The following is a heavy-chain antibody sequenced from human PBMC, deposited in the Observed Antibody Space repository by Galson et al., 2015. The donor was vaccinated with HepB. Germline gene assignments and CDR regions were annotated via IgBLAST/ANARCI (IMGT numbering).Heavy chain of an antibody. D-gene: IGHD3-22*01. J-gene: IGHJ4*02. CDR3: AKHGYYYDSSGYYAHFDY. V-gene: IGHV3-23*01. CDR1: GFTFSNYA. Sequence: SLRLSCAASGFTFSNYAMTWVRQAPGKGLEWVSAISGSGASTYYADSVQGRFTISRDNSRNTLYLQLKSLRAEDTAVYYCAKHGYYYDSSGYYAHFDYWGQGTLVTVSS. CDR2: ISGSGAST.